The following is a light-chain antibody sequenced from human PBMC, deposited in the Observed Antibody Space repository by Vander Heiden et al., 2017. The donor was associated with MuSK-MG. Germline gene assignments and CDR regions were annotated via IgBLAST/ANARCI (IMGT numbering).Light chain of an antibody. CDR3: QQSDSSPPIS. CDR2: AAS. Sequence: DIQMTQSPSSLSASVGDRVTITCRASQSIRSYLNWYQQDPGKAPKLLINAASTLQSGVPSRFSGSGYGTNFSLTISSRQPEDFATYYCQQSDSSPPISFGGGTKVEIK. J-gene: IGKJ4*01. CDR1: QSIRSY. V-gene: IGKV1-39*01.